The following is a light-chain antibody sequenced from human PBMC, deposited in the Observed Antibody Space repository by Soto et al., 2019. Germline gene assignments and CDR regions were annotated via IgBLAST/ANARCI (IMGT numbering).Light chain of an antibody. CDR3: QHYDSSPPYT. J-gene: IGKJ5*01. V-gene: IGKV3-20*01. CDR2: GGS. Sequence: EIVLTQSPGTLSLSPVERATLSCRASQSVSSSYLAWYQQKPGQAPRLLIYGGSSRATGIPDRFSGSGSGTDFTLTISRLEPEDSAVYYCQHYDSSPPYTFGQGTRLEIK. CDR1: QSVSSSY.